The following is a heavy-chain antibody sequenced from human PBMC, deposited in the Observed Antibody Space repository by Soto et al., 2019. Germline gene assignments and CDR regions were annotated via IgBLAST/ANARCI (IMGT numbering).Heavy chain of an antibody. CDR3: ARVATVTTSLNWFDP. J-gene: IGHJ5*02. D-gene: IGHD4-17*01. Sequence: ETLSLTCTVSGGSISSHYWSWIRQPPGKGLEWIGYIYYSGSTNYNPSLKSRVTISVDTSKNQFSLKLSSVTAADTAVYYCARVATVTTSLNWFDPWGQGTLVTVSS. CDR2: IYYSGST. V-gene: IGHV4-59*11. CDR1: GGSISSHY.